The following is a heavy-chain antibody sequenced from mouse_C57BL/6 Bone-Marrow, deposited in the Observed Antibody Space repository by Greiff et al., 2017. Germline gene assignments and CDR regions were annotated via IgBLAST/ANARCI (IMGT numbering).Heavy chain of an antibody. CDR2: ISDGGSYT. J-gene: IGHJ3*01. Sequence: DVQLVESGGGLVKPGGSLKLSCAASGFTFSSYAMSWVRQTPEKRLEWVATISDGGSYTYYPDNVKGRFTISRDNAKNNLYLQMSHLKSEDTAMYYCARAPGAWFAYWGQGTLVTVSA. CDR1: GFTFSSYA. V-gene: IGHV5-4*01. CDR3: ARAPGAWFAY. D-gene: IGHD4-1*01.